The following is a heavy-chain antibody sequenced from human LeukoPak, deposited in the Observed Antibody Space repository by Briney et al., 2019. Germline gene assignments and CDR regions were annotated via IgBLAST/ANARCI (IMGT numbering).Heavy chain of an antibody. J-gene: IGHJ3*02. CDR3: ARRVRGIYRSDAFDI. CDR2: IYYSGGT. CDR1: GGSISSYY. V-gene: IGHV4-59*05. D-gene: IGHD3-16*01. Sequence: PSETLSLTCTVSGGSISSYYWSWIRQPAGKGLEWIGSIYYSGGTYFNPSPESRVTISVDTSKNPFSLKLSSVTAADTAVYYCARRVRGIYRSDAFDIWGQGTMVTVSS.